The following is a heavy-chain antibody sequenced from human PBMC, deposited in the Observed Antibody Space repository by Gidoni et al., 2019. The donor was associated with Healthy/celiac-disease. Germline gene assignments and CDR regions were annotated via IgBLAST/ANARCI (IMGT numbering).Heavy chain of an antibody. CDR1: GGTFSSYT. V-gene: IGHV1-69*08. J-gene: IGHJ2*01. Sequence: QVQLVQSGAEVKKPGSSVKVSCKASGGTFSSYTISWVRQAPGQGLEWMGRIIPLLGIANYAQKFQGRVTITADKSTSTAYMELSSLRAEDTAVYYCARESADYDILTGPYWYFDLWGRGTLVTVSS. D-gene: IGHD3-9*01. CDR3: ARESADYDILTGPYWYFDL. CDR2: IIPLLGIA.